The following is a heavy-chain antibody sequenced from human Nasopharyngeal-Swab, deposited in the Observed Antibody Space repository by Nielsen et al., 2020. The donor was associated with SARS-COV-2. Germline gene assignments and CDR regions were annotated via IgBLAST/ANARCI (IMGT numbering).Heavy chain of an antibody. CDR2: IWYDGSNK. D-gene: IGHD3-22*01. J-gene: IGHJ6*02. Sequence: GESLKIYCAASGFTFSSYGMHWVRQAPGKGLEWVAGIWYDGSNKYYADSVKGRFTISRDNSKNTLYLQMNSLRAEDTAVYYCARVVSYYYGMDVWGQGTTVTVSS. CDR3: ARVVSYYYGMDV. V-gene: IGHV3-33*01. CDR1: GFTFSSYG.